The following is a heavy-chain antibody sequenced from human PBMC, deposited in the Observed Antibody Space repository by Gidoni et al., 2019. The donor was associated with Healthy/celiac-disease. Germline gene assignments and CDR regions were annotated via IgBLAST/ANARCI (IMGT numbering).Heavy chain of an antibody. Sequence: EVQLVQSGAEGKKPGESLKSPCKGAGHRLTSYGSGWVRQMPGKGLEWMGLIYPGDSDTSYSPSFQGQVTISADQSISTAYLQWSSLKASDTAMYYCARGLDCSCGSCYSKVFDYWGQGTLVTVSS. CDR3: ARGLDCSCGSCYSKVFDY. CDR1: GHRLTSYG. V-gene: IGHV5-51*03. D-gene: IGHD2-15*01. CDR2: IYPGDSDT. J-gene: IGHJ4*02.